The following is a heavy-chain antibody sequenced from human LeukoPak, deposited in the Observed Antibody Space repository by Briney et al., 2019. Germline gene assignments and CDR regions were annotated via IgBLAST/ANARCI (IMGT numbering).Heavy chain of an antibody. CDR2: IGGST. CDR1: GYTFSNYY. J-gene: IGHJ3*02. Sequence: GASVKVSCKASGYTFSNYYIHWVRQAPGQGLEWMGIIGGSTNYAQKFQGRVTMTRDTSTSTVYMELSSLRSEDTAVYYCARVRDGYNDAYDNWGQGTMVTVHS. V-gene: IGHV1-46*01. D-gene: IGHD5-24*01. CDR3: ARVRDGYNDAYDN.